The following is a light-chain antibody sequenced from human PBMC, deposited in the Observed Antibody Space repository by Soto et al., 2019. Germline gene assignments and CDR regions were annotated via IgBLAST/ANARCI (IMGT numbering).Light chain of an antibody. V-gene: IGLV2-14*01. CDR1: SSDVGRYNY. J-gene: IGLJ3*02. CDR3: SSFTSSNTWV. CDR2: EVT. Sequence: QSALTQPASVSGSPGQSITISCTGTSSDVGRYNYVSWYQQHPGKAPKLMIFEVTNRPSGVSDRFSGSKSANAASLTISRLQAEDEADYYCSSFTSSNTWVFGGGTKVTVL.